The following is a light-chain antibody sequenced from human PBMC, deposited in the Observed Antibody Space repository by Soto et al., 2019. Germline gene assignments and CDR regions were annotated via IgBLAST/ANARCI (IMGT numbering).Light chain of an antibody. CDR3: QQYGSSPGT. Sequence: EIVLTQSPGTLSLSPGERATLSCRASQSVSSSYLAWYQQKPGQAPRLLIYGASSRATGIPDRFSGSGSGTDFTLTISRLEPKDFAVYYCQQYGSSPGTFDQGTKVEIK. CDR2: GAS. CDR1: QSVSSSY. J-gene: IGKJ1*01. V-gene: IGKV3-20*01.